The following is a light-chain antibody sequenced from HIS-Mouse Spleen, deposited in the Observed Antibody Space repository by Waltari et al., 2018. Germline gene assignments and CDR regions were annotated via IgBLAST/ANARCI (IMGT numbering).Light chain of an antibody. CDR2: RNN. CDR1: SSNIGSNY. V-gene: IGLV1-47*01. CDR3: AAWDDSLSGRV. J-gene: IGLJ3*02. Sequence: QSVLTQPPSASGTPGQRVTISCSGSSSNIGSNYVYWYQQLPGTAPKLLIYRNNQRPSGVPDRFAGSKSGTSASLAIIGLRSEDEADDYCAAWDDSLSGRVFGGGTKLTVL.